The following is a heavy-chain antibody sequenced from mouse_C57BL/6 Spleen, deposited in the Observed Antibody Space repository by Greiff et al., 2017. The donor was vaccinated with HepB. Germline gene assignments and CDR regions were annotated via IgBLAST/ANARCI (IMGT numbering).Heavy chain of an antibody. D-gene: IGHD1-1*01. CDR1: GYSFTSYY. CDR2: IYPGSGNT. CDR3: ARGEYYGHDY. V-gene: IGHV1-66*01. Sequence: VQLQQSGPELVKPGASVKISCKASGYSFTSYYIHWVKQRPGQGLEWIGWIYPGSGNTKYNEKFKGKATLTADTSSSTAYMQLSSLTSEDSAVYYCARGEYYGHDYWGQGTTLTVSS. J-gene: IGHJ2*01.